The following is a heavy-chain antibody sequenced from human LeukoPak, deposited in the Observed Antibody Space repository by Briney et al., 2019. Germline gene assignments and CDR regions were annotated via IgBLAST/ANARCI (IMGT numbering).Heavy chain of an antibody. CDR2: ISGSGETT. V-gene: IGHV3-23*01. Sequence: GGSLRLSCAASGFSFSSYGMSWVRQAPGKGLEWVSAISGSGETTYYADSVKGRFTISRDNAKNSLYLQMNSLRAEDTAVYYCARRSLTYYYGSGSYGDYYYYMDVWGKGTTVTVSS. J-gene: IGHJ6*03. D-gene: IGHD3-10*01. CDR3: ARRSLTYYYGSGSYGDYYYYMDV. CDR1: GFSFSSYG.